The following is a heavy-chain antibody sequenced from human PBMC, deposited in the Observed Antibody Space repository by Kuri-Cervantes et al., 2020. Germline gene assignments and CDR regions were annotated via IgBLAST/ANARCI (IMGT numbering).Heavy chain of an antibody. CDR3: AGYYYDSSGYYYNVY. D-gene: IGHD3-22*01. Sequence: SLKISCAASGFTFDDYAMHWVRQAPGKGLEWVSGISWNSGSIGYADSVKGRFTISRDNAKNSLYLQMNRLRVEDTAVYYCAGYYYDSSGYYYNVYWGQGTLVTVSS. V-gene: IGHV3-9*01. J-gene: IGHJ4*02. CDR2: ISWNSGSI. CDR1: GFTFDDYA.